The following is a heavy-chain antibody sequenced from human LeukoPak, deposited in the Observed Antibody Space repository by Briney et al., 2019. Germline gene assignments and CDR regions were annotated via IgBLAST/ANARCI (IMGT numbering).Heavy chain of an antibody. V-gene: IGHV3-23*01. J-gene: IGHJ6*03. CDR2: FSGSGGPT. CDR3: SNGNRCTSPNCLGYYYFYMPV. Sequence: YPGGSLRLFCAASGFTFRSYAMNWVRQAPAGGLERVSDFSGSGGPTYYADAVKGRFTIPRDNTKNTLILQMNSLRADDTAVYYCSNGNRCTSPNCLGYYYFYMPVLGKGTSVTVSS. CDR1: GFTFRSYA. D-gene: IGHD2-8*01.